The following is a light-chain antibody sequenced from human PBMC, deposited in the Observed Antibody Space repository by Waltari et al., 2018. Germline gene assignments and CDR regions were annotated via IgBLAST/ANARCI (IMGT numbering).Light chain of an antibody. CDR2: EDK. Sequence: YVLTQPPSVSVTPGRTARIPCGGNNIGRKTVHWYQQKPGQAPVLVVYEDKERPSGIPERFSAATSGNTATLTIGGVAAGDEADYYCQVWDRTGDHVIFGGGTKLTVL. J-gene: IGLJ2*01. V-gene: IGLV3-21*03. CDR3: QVWDRTGDHVI. CDR1: NIGRKT.